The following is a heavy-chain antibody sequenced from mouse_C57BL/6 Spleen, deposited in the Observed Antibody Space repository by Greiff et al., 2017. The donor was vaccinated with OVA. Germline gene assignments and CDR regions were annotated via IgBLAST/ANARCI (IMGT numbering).Heavy chain of an antibody. Sequence: VQLKQSGPELVKPGASVKIPCKASGYTFTDYNMDWVKQSHGKSLEWIGDINPNNGGTIYNQKFKGKATLTVDKSSSTAYMERRSLTCEDTAVYYGATGDYDRTWCAYWGQGTLVTVSA. J-gene: IGHJ3*01. CDR3: ATGDYDRTWCAY. CDR2: INPNNGGT. V-gene: IGHV1-18*01. CDR1: GYTFTDYN. D-gene: IGHD2-4*01.